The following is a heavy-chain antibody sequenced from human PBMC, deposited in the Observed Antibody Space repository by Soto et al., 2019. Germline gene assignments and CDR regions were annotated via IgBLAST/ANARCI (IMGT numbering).Heavy chain of an antibody. CDR1: GFTVSSNY. J-gene: IGHJ6*02. Sequence: EVQLVESGGGLIQPGGSLRLSCAASGFTVSSNYMSWVRQAPGKGLEWVSILYSGGSTYYADSVKGRFTISRDNSKNTLYLQMNSLRAEDTAVYYCARDPSEEVGLDVWGQGTTVTVSS. V-gene: IGHV3-53*01. CDR3: ARDPSEEVGLDV. CDR2: LYSGGST.